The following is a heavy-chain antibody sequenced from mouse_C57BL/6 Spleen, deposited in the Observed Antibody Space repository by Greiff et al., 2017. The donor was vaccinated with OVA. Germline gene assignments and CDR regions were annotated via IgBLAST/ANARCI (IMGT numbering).Heavy chain of an antibody. CDR2: IRNKANGYTT. CDR3: ARLKIYDGYDGYAMDY. D-gene: IGHD2-3*01. CDR1: GFTFTDYY. Sequence: EVKVVESGGGLVQPGGSLSLSCAASGFTFTDYYMSWVRQPPGKALEWLGFIRNKANGYTTEYSASVKGRFTISRDTSQSILYLQMNALRAEDSATYYCARLKIYDGYDGYAMDYWGQGTSVTVSS. J-gene: IGHJ4*01. V-gene: IGHV7-3*01.